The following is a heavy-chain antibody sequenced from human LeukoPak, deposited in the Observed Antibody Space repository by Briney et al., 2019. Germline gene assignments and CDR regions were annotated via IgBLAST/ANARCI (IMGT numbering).Heavy chain of an antibody. J-gene: IGHJ4*02. D-gene: IGHD2-21*02. CDR3: AREGGGDPFDY. CDR2: IIPIFGTA. V-gene: IGHV1-69*06. CDR1: GGTFSSYA. Sequence: SVKVSCKASGGTFSSYAISWVRQAPGQGLEWMGGIIPIFGTANYAQKFQGRVTITADKSTSTAYMELSGLRSEDTAVYYCAREGGGDPFDYWGQGTLVTVSS.